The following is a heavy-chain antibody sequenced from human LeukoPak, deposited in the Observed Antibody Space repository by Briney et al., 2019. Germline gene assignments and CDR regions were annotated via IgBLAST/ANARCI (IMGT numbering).Heavy chain of an antibody. CDR3: ARRSCSGGSCYPIVDH. Sequence: GGSLRLSCAASGFTLTTYWMTWVRQAPGKGLEWVANIRQDGSEKSYVDSVKGRFIISRDTAKNSLYLQMNSLRVEDTAVYYCARRSCSGGSCYPIVDHWGQGTLVTVSS. CDR2: IRQDGSEK. J-gene: IGHJ4*02. CDR1: GFTLTTYW. D-gene: IGHD2-15*01. V-gene: IGHV3-7*01.